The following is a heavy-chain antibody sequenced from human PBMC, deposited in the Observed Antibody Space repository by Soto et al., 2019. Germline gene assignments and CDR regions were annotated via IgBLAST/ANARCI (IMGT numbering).Heavy chain of an antibody. CDR2: IIPIFGTA. V-gene: IGHV1-69*13. CDR3: ARGAGATRGGYCYYYGMDV. D-gene: IGHD1-26*01. CDR1: GGTFSSYA. Sequence: GASVKVSCKASGGTFSSYAISWVRQAPGQGLEWMGGIIPIFGTANYAQKFQGRVTITADESTSTAYMELSSLRSEDTAVYYCARGAGATRGGYCYYYGMDVWGQGTTVTVSS. J-gene: IGHJ6*02.